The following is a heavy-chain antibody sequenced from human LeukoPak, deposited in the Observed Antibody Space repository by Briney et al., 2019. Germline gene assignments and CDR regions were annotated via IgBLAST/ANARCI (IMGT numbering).Heavy chain of an antibody. V-gene: IGHV1-2*02. CDR1: GYTFTGYY. CDR3: ARDWDIVVEDWFDP. Sequence: ASVKVSCKASGYTFTGYYMHWVRQAPGQGLEWMGWINPNSGGTNYAQKFQGRVTMTRDTSISTAYMELSRLRSDDTAVYYCARDWDIVVEDWFDPWGQGTLVTVSP. D-gene: IGHD2-2*01. CDR2: INPNSGGT. J-gene: IGHJ5*02.